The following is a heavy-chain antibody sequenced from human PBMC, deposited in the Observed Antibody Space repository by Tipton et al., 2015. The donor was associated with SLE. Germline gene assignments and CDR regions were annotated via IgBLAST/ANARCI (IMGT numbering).Heavy chain of an antibody. CDR3: ARDRLGGPSDY. V-gene: IGHV4-59*01. CDR2: IYDSGST. Sequence: LRLSCNVSGGSFSGYYWNWIRQPPGKGLEWIGYIYDSGSTNFNPSLKSRVIISEDTSKNQFSLKLRSVTAADSAIYYCARDRLGGPSDYWGRGTLVTVSS. J-gene: IGHJ4*02. D-gene: IGHD1-26*01. CDR1: GGSFSGYY.